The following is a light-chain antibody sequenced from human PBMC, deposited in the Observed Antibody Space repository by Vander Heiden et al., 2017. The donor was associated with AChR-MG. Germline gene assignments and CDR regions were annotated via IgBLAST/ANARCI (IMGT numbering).Light chain of an antibody. CDR1: SSDVGGYNY. CDR2: DVS. J-gene: IGLJ3*02. Sequence: QSALTQPASVSGSPGQSITISCTGTSSDVGGYNYVSCYQQHPGKAHKLMIYDVSKRPSGGSNRFSGSKSGNTASLTISGLQAEDEADYYCSSYTSSSTRVFGGGTKLTVL. CDR3: SSYTSSSTRV. V-gene: IGLV2-14*01.